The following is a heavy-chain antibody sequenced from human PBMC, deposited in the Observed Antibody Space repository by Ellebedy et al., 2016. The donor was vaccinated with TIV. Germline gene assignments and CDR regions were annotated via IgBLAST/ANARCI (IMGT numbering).Heavy chain of an antibody. Sequence: AASVKVSCQASRYIFTSYDINWVRQATGQGLEWMGWMNPNNGNTEYAQKFQGRVTMTRNTSISTAYMELSSLRSEDTAVYYCAGGSQFDPWGQGTLVTVSS. CDR2: MNPNNGNT. J-gene: IGHJ5*02. CDR1: RYIFTSYD. V-gene: IGHV1-8*01. CDR3: AGGSQFDP.